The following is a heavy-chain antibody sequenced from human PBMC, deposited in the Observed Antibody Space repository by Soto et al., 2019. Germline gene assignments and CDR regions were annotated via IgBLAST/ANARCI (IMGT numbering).Heavy chain of an antibody. CDR3: ARLVVTAPYYYYGMDV. V-gene: IGHV5-10-1*01. CDR2: IDPSDSYT. Sequence: GESLKISCRGSGGSFTSYWISWVRQLPGKGLEWMGRIDPSDSYTNYSPSFQGHVTISADKSISTAYLQWSSLKASDTAMYYCARLVVTAPYYYYGMDVWGQGTTVTVSS. J-gene: IGHJ6*02. D-gene: IGHD2-21*02. CDR1: GGSFTSYW.